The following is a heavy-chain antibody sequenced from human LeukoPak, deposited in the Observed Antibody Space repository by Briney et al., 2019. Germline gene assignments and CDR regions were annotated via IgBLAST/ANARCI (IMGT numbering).Heavy chain of an antibody. Sequence: GGSLRLSCAASGFTFSSYAMHWVRQAPGKGLEWVSAISGSGGSTYYADSVKGRFTISRDNSKNTLYLQMNSLRAEDTAVYYCAKDLRGSSGWYVNYYYYYGMDVWGQGTTVTVSS. D-gene: IGHD6-19*01. CDR3: AKDLRGSSGWYVNYYYYYGMDV. V-gene: IGHV3-23*01. CDR1: GFTFSSYA. J-gene: IGHJ6*02. CDR2: ISGSGGST.